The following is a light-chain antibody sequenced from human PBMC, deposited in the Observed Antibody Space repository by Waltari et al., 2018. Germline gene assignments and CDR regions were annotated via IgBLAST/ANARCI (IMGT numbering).Light chain of an antibody. J-gene: IGKJ4*01. CDR2: DAS. V-gene: IGKV3-11*01. CDR3: QQRSIWPPLT. Sequence: EIVLTQSPATLSLSPGERATLSCRASQSVSRYLAWYQQKPGQAPRLLIYDASNRATGIPARFRGSGAVTDFARTISSLEPEESAVYYCQQRSIWPPLTFGGGTKVEIK. CDR1: QSVSRY.